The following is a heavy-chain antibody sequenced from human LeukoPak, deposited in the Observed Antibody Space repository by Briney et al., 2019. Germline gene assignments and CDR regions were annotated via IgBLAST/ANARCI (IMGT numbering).Heavy chain of an antibody. CDR1: GYTFTSYG. Sequence: SVKVSCKASGYTFTSYGISWVRQAPGQGLEWMGGIIPIFGTANYAQKFQGRVTITADESTSTAYMELSSLRSEDTAVYYCARDSLGEMYGGRPIEGYYFDYWGQGTLVTVSS. J-gene: IGHJ4*02. CDR2: IIPIFGTA. V-gene: IGHV1-69*13. D-gene: IGHD3-16*01. CDR3: ARDSLGEMYGGRPIEGYYFDY.